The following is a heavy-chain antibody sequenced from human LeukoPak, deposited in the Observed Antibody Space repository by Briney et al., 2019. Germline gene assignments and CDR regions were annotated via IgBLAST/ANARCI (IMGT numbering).Heavy chain of an antibody. CDR2: ISAYNSNT. V-gene: IGHV1-18*01. D-gene: IGHD3-22*01. J-gene: IGHJ3*02. CDR1: GYTFTSYG. CDR3: ARDRLEFFRIVVAPHDAFDI. Sequence: GASVKVSCKASGYTFTSYGISWVRQAPGQGLEWMGWISAYNSNTNYAQKLQGRVTMTTDTSTSTAYMELRSLRSDDTAVYYCARDRLEFFRIVVAPHDAFDIWGQGTMVTVSS.